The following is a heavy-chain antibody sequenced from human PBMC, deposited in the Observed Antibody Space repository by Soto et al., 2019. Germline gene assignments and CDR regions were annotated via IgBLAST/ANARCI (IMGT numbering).Heavy chain of an antibody. CDR2: IWYDGRNK. Sequence: GGSLRLSCAASGFTFSSYGMHWVRQAPGKGLEWVAVIWYDGRNKYYADSVKGRFTISRDNSKNTLYLQMNSLRAEDTAVYYCARSRLPESDYGVGYWGQGTLVTVSS. CDR3: ARSRLPESDYGVGY. V-gene: IGHV3-33*01. CDR1: GFTFSSYG. J-gene: IGHJ4*02. D-gene: IGHD4-17*01.